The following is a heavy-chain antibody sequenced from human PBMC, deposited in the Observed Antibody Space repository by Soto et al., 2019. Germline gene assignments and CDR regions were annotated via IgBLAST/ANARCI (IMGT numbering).Heavy chain of an antibody. D-gene: IGHD4-4*01. Sequence: GVSVKVCCKAPGVAFSVYAISWGRMAHGQELKWMRGIIPIFGTANYAQKFQGRVTITADESTSTAYMELSSLRSEDTAVYYCASNRGLESDYRVGYYYGMDVWGQGTTVTVSS. CDR1: GVAFSVYA. J-gene: IGHJ6*02. V-gene: IGHV1-69*13. CDR3: ASNRGLESDYRVGYYYGMDV. CDR2: IIPIFGTA.